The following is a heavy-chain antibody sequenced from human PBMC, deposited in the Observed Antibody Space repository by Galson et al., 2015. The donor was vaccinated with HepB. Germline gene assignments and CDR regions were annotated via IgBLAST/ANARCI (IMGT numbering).Heavy chain of an antibody. CDR2: ISSSSSTI. V-gene: IGHV3-48*04. Sequence: SLRLSCAASGFTFSSYSMNWVRQAPGKGLEWVSYISSSSSTIYYADSVKGRFTISRDNAKNSLYLQMNSLRAEDTAVYYCARESWRDIVGASHYYYGMDVWGQGTTVTVSS. J-gene: IGHJ6*02. CDR3: ARESWRDIVGASHYYYGMDV. CDR1: GFTFSSYS. D-gene: IGHD1-26*01.